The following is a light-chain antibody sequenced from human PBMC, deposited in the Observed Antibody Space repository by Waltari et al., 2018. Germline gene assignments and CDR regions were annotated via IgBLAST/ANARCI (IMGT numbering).Light chain of an antibody. Sequence: IVLTQSPGTLSLSPGERATLSCRASQSVGKYLAWYQQKPGQAPRLLIYGASSRAAGSPDRFCGGGCAADFSITISRLEPEDFAVYYCQHHVRLPATFGQGTKVE. J-gene: IGKJ1*01. CDR2: GAS. V-gene: IGKV3-20*01. CDR1: QSVGKY. CDR3: QHHVRLPAT.